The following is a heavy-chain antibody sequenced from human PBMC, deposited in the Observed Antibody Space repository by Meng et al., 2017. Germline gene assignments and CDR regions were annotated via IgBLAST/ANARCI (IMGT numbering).Heavy chain of an antibody. D-gene: IGHD4-17*01. V-gene: IGHV1-8*01. Sequence: QVQLVQSGAEVKQPAASVKVSCKTSGYTFTNYDINWVRQATGQGLEWVGWMNPKSGNTGFAQKFQGRVTMTRDTSITTAYMELSSLRSEDTAVYYCARVYGDIDYWGQGTLVTVSS. J-gene: IGHJ4*02. CDR2: MNPKSGNT. CDR1: GYTFTNYD. CDR3: ARVYGDIDY.